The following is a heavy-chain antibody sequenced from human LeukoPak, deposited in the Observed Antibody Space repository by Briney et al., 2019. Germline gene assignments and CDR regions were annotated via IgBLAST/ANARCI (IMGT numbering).Heavy chain of an antibody. V-gene: IGHV4-39*07. Sequence: PSETLSLTCTVSGGSISSSSYYWGWIRQPPGKGLEWIGSIYYSGSTYYNPSLKSRVTISVDTSENQFSLKLSPVTAADTAVYYCARDADGSFHDFDVWGQGTMVTVSS. D-gene: IGHD1-26*01. CDR1: GGSISSSSYY. CDR3: ARDADGSFHDFDV. CDR2: IYYSGST. J-gene: IGHJ3*01.